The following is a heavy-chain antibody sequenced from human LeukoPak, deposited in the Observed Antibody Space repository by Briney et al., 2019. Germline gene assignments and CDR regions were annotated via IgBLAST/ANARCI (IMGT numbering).Heavy chain of an antibody. D-gene: IGHD3-22*01. CDR1: GFIVSTNY. CDR2: IYSGGST. CDR3: ARDLRSSGYYAFDY. Sequence: GGSLRLSCAASGFIVSTNYMSWVRQAPGKGLEWVSVIYSGGSTYYADSVKGRFTISRDISKNTLYLQMNSLRAEDTAVYYCARDLRSSGYYAFDYWGQGTLVTVSS. V-gene: IGHV3-53*01. J-gene: IGHJ4*02.